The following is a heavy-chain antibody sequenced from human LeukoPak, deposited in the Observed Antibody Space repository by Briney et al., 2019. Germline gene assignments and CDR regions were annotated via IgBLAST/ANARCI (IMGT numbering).Heavy chain of an antibody. CDR3: ARDSSIWYRGAFDY. D-gene: IGHD6-13*01. CDR1: GGSISSYY. Sequence: PSETLSLTCSVSGGSISSYYWSWIRQPPGKGLEWIGYINISGTTKYNSSFKSRVTISVDKSKNQFSLKFSSVTAADTAVYYCARDSSIWYRGAFDYCSQGTLVTVSS. CDR2: INISGTT. J-gene: IGHJ4*02. V-gene: IGHV4-59*12.